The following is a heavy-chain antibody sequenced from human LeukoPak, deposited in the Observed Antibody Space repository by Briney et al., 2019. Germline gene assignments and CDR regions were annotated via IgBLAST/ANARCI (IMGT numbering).Heavy chain of an antibody. J-gene: IGHJ4*02. CDR1: GFTFSSYG. D-gene: IGHD3-10*01. V-gene: IGHV3-30*02. CDR2: IRYDGSNK. CDR3: RDYSGY. Sequence: GGSVRLSCAASGFTFSSYGMHWVRQAPGKGLEWVAFIRYDGSNKYYADSVKGRFTISRDNAKNSLYLQMNSLRAEDTAVYYCRDYSGYWGQGTLVTVSS.